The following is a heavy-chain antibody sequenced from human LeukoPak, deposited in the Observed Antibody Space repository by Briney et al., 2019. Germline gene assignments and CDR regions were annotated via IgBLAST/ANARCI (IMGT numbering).Heavy chain of an antibody. J-gene: IGHJ4*02. CDR3: ARGVVVPYSGYEFGY. Sequence: ASVKVSCKASGYTFTSYDINWVRQATGQGLEEMGWMNPNSGNTGYAQKFQGRVTMTRNTSISTAYMELSSLRSEDTAVYYCARGVVVPYSGYEFGYWGQGTLVTVSS. CDR2: MNPNSGNT. CDR1: GYTFTSYD. V-gene: IGHV1-8*01. D-gene: IGHD5-12*01.